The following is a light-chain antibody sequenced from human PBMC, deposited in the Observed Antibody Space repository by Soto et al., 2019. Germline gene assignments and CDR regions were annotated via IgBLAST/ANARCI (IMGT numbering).Light chain of an antibody. CDR2: GAS. Sequence: EIVLTQSPGTLSLSPGERATLSCRASQSVSSSYLSWYQQKPGQAPRLLIYGASTRATGIPARFSGSGSGTDFTLTISRLEPEDFAVYYCQHYGSSPETFGQGTKVDIK. CDR3: QHYGSSPET. J-gene: IGKJ1*01. CDR1: QSVSSSY. V-gene: IGKV3-20*01.